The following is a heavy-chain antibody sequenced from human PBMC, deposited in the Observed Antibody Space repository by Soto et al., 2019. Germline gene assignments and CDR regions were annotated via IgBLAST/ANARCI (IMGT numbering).Heavy chain of an antibody. Sequence: SETLSLTCTVSGDSVSGGPYSWGWIRQPPGKGLEWIGYIYYSGSTNYNPSLKSRVTISVDTSKNQFSLKLSSVTAADTAVYYCARRSGIDYYFDEWGQGTLVTVSS. CDR2: IYYSGST. D-gene: IGHD3-10*01. CDR3: ARRSGIDYYFDE. V-gene: IGHV4-61*01. J-gene: IGHJ4*02. CDR1: GDSVSGGPYS.